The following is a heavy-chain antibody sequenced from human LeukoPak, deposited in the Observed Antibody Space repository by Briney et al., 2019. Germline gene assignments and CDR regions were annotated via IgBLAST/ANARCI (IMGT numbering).Heavy chain of an antibody. J-gene: IGHJ4*02. CDR3: ARGGGWLQLEYYFDY. Sequence: GASVKVSCKASGGTFSSYAISWVRQAPGQGLEWMGRIIPIFGTANYAQKFQGRVTITTDESTSTAYMGLSSLRSEDTAVYYCARGGGWLQLEYYFDYWGQGTLVTVSS. CDR2: IIPIFGTA. D-gene: IGHD5-24*01. CDR1: GGTFSSYA. V-gene: IGHV1-69*05.